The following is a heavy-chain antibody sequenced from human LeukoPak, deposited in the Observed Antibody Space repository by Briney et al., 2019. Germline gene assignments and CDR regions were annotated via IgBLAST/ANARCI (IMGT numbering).Heavy chain of an antibody. D-gene: IGHD3-9*01. J-gene: IGHJ5*02. CDR3: ARGLHDILAAWFDP. CDR1: GGSFSGYY. Sequence: PSETLSLTCAVYGGSFSGYYWSWIRQPPGKGLEWIGEINHRGSTNYNPSLKSRVTISVDTSKNQFSLKLSSVTAADTAVYYCARGLHDILAAWFDPWGQGTLVTVSS. V-gene: IGHV4-34*01. CDR2: INHRGST.